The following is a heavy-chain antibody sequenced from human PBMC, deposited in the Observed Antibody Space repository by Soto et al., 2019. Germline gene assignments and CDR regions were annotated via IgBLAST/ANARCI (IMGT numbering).Heavy chain of an antibody. Sequence: SETLSLTGAVSGYSISSGYYWGWIRQPPGKGLEWIGSIYHSGSTYYNPSLKSRVTISVDTSKNQFSLKLSPVTAADTAVYYCARVQTTVVFNWFDPWGQGTLVTVSS. CDR2: IYHSGST. D-gene: IGHD4-17*01. CDR3: ARVQTTVVFNWFDP. V-gene: IGHV4-38-2*01. CDR1: GYSISSGYY. J-gene: IGHJ5*02.